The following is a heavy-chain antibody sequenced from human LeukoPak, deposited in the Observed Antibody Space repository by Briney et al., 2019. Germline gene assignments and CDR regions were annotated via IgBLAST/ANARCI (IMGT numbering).Heavy chain of an antibody. D-gene: IGHD6-19*01. CDR1: GFTFSSYA. CDR2: ISGSGGST. J-gene: IGHJ5*02. CDR3: AKDPGSGTNWFDP. Sequence: GGSLRVSCAASGFTFSSYAMSWVRQAPGNGLEWVSAISGSGGSTYYADSVKGRFTISRDNSKNTLYLQMNSLRAEDTAVYYCAKDPGSGTNWFDPWGQGTLVTVSS. V-gene: IGHV3-23*01.